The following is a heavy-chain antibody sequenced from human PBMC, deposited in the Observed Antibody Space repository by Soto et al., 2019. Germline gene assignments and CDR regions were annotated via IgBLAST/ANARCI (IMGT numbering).Heavy chain of an antibody. V-gene: IGHV3-49*03. CDR1: GFTFGDYA. J-gene: IGHJ4*02. CDR3: TRDYDSSGYYLHPSDY. CDR2: IRSKAYGGAT. D-gene: IGHD3-22*01. Sequence: GGSLRLSCTASGFTFGDYAMSWFRQAPGKGLEWVGFIRSKAYGGATEYAASVKGRFTISRDDSKSIAYLQMNSLKTEDTAVYYCTRDYDSSGYYLHPSDYWGQGTLVTVSS.